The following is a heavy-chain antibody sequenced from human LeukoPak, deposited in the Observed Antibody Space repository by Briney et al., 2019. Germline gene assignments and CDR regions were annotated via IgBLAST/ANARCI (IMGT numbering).Heavy chain of an antibody. CDR1: GFTFSSYA. V-gene: IGHV3-23*01. CDR2: ISGSGDNT. D-gene: IGHD6-13*01. Sequence: GGSLRLSCAASGFTFSSYAMSWVRQVPGKGLEWVSVISGSGDNTYYADSVKGRFTISRDNAKNSLYLQMNSLRAEDTAVYYCAVSSSGPYNWFDPWGQGTLVTVSS. CDR3: AVSSSGPYNWFDP. J-gene: IGHJ5*02.